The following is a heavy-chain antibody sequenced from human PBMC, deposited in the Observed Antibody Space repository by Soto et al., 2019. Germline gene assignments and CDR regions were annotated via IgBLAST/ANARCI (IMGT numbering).Heavy chain of an antibody. CDR3: FRENYFFYHGMDV. CDR2: IRSKGNSYAT. V-gene: IGHV3-73*02. J-gene: IGHJ6*02. Sequence: EVQLVESGGNLVQPGGSLTLSCAGSGFAFSGSTIHWVRQASGKGLEWVGRIRSKGNSYATAYAASVKGRFSISRDDSKTTAYLQMNSLKIEDTAVYYCFRENYFFYHGMDVWGQGTTVTVSS. CDR1: GFAFSGST.